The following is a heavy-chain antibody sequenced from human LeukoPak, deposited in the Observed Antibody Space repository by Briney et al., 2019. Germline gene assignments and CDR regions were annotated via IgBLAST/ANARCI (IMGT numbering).Heavy chain of an antibody. CDR1: GGSISSYY. CDR2: IYYSGST. CDR3: ARDRGGHRGVPDY. V-gene: IGHV4-59*06. Sequence: SETLSLTCTVSGGSISSYYWSWIRQHPGKGLEWIGYIYYSGSTYYNPSLKSRVTISVDTSKNQFSLKLSSVTAADTAVYYCARDRGGHRGVPDYWGQGTLVTVSS. J-gene: IGHJ4*02. D-gene: IGHD3-10*01.